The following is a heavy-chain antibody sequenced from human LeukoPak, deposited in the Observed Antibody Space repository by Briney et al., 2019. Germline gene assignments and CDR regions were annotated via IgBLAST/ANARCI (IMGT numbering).Heavy chain of an antibody. CDR1: GGSISSGGYY. CDR2: IYYSGSI. V-gene: IGHV4-31*03. Sequence: SETLSLTCTVSGGSISSGGYYWSWIRQHPGKGLEWIGYIYYSGSIYYNPSLKSRVTISVDTSKNQFSLKLSSVTAADTAVYYCARDLDSSSSSYYYGMDVWGQGTTVTVSS. D-gene: IGHD6-13*01. J-gene: IGHJ6*02. CDR3: ARDLDSSSSSYYYGMDV.